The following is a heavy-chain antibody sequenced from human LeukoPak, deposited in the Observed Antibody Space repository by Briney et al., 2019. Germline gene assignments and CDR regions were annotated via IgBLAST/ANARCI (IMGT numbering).Heavy chain of an antibody. CDR1: GYTFTGYY. J-gene: IGHJ1*01. CDR3: ARIAAAGTLEYFQH. D-gene: IGHD6-13*01. CDR2: INPNSGGT. Sequence: ASVKVSCKASGYTFTGYYMHWVRQAPGQGLEWMGWINPNSGGTNYAQKFQGRVTMTRDTSISTAYMELSRLRSDDTAVYYCARIAAAGTLEYFQHWGQGTLVTVPS. V-gene: IGHV1-2*02.